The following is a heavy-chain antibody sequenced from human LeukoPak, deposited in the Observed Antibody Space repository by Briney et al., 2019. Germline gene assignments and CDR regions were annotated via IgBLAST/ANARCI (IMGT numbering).Heavy chain of an antibody. J-gene: IGHJ4*02. CDR3: VRQSMTTVTHGDF. D-gene: IGHD4-17*01. V-gene: IGHV5-51*01. Sequence: KYGESLKISCRGSGYFFNTYWFAWVRQMPGKGLEYMGIIYLGDSETRYSPSFQGQVTISADKSINTAYLQWSSLKASDTAMYYCVRQSMTTVTHGDFWGQGTLVTVSS. CDR1: GYFFNTYW. CDR2: IYLGDSET.